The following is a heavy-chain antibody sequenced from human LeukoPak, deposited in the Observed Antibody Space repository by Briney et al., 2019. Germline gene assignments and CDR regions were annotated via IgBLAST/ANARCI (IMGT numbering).Heavy chain of an antibody. Sequence: GASVKVSCKASGGTFSSYAISWVRQAPGQGLEWMGRIIPIFGTANYAQKFQGRVTITTDESTSTAYMELSSLRSEDTAVYYCAREIIMVRVTNNYNWFDPWGQGTLVTVSS. CDR3: AREIIMVRVTNNYNWFDP. CDR1: GGTFSSYA. J-gene: IGHJ5*02. CDR2: IIPIFGTA. D-gene: IGHD3-10*01. V-gene: IGHV1-69*05.